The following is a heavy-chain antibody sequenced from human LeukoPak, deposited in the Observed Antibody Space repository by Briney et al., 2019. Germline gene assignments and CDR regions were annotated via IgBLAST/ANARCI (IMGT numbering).Heavy chain of an antibody. J-gene: IGHJ2*01. CDR1: GFTFSSYG. Sequence: GGSLRLSCAASGFTFSSYGMHWVRQAPGKGLEWVAFIRYDGSNKYYADSVKGRFTISRDNSKNTLYLQMNSLRAEDTAVYYCAKPLYYYDSSGSYRENWYFDLWGRGTLVTVSS. CDR2: IRYDGSNK. CDR3: AKPLYYYDSSGSYRENWYFDL. D-gene: IGHD3-22*01. V-gene: IGHV3-30*02.